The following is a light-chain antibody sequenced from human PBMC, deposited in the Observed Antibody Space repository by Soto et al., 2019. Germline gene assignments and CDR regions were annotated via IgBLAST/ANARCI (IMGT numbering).Light chain of an antibody. CDR1: QSVSNNY. J-gene: IGKJ1*01. V-gene: IGKV3-20*01. Sequence: EIVMTQSPATLSLSHGERATLSCRASQSVSNNYLAWYQQKPGQAPRLLIYGASNRATGIPDRFSGSGSGTDFTLTISRLEPEDFAVYYCQQYGSSGTFGQGTKVNIK. CDR3: QQYGSSGT. CDR2: GAS.